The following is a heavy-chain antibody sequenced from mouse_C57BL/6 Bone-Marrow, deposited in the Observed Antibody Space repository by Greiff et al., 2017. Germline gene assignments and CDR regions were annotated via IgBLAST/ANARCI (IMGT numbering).Heavy chain of an antibody. CDR1: GFNIKDYY. CDR2: IDPEDGET. V-gene: IGHV14-2*01. J-gene: IGHJ2*01. Sequence: EVKLMESGAELVKPGASVKLSCTASGFNIKDYYMHWVKQRTEQGLEWIGRIDPEDGETKYAPKFQGKATITADTSSNTAYLQLSSLTSEDTAVYYCASVSLLLLGRYFDYWGQGTTLTVSS. CDR3: ASVSLLLLGRYFDY. D-gene: IGHD1-1*01.